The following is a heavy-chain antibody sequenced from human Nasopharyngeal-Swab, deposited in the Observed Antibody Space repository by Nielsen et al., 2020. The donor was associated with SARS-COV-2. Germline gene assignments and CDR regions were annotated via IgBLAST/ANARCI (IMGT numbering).Heavy chain of an antibody. CDR1: GYTFTSYY. CDR3: ARDKSPSYDSSGYNFQH. CDR2: INPSGGST. J-gene: IGHJ1*01. Sequence: ASVKVSCKASGYTFTSYYMHWVRQAPGQGLEWMGIINPSGGSTIYAQKFQGRVTMTRDTSTSTVCMELSSLRSEDTAVYYCARDKSPSYDSSGYNFQHWGQGTLVTVSS. D-gene: IGHD3-22*01. V-gene: IGHV1-46*01.